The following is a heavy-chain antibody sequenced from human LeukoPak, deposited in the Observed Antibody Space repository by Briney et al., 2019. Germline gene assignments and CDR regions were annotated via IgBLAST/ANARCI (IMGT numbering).Heavy chain of an antibody. CDR2: INIDARNT. J-gene: IGHJ3*02. CDR1: GFTFGIFW. Sequence: PGGSLRLSCSVSGFTFGIFWMYAVPEAPEGGVVWVSRINIDARNTNSAHSVQGRFTISRDNANNTLYLQMNSLRVEDTAVYYCASGIGVGASFDIWGQGTMVTVSS. V-gene: IGHV3-74*01. CDR3: ASGIGVGASFDI. D-gene: IGHD3-3*01.